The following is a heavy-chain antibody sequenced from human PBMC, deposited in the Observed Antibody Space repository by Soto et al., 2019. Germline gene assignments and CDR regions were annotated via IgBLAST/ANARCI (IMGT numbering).Heavy chain of an antibody. J-gene: IGHJ4*02. V-gene: IGHV3-48*01. CDR1: GFTFSGYS. CDR3: ARDKGGVGATPADY. D-gene: IGHD1-26*01. CDR2: ISTSSNTI. Sequence: GGSLRLSCAASGFTFSGYSMNWVRQAPGKGLVWLSYISTSSNTINYADSVKGRFTISRDNAKKSLFLQMNGLKGEDTAVYYCARDKGGVGATPADYWGQGTLVTVSS.